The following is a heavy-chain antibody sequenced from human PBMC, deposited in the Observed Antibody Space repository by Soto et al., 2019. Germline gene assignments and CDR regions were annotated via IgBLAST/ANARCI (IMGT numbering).Heavy chain of an antibody. D-gene: IGHD1-26*01. Sequence: QVQLQESGPGLVKPSETLSLTCTVSGGSITGYYWSWIRQPPWKGLEWIVYIYYSGSTNYNPSLKSRVTISVDTSKDQFSLKLSSVTAADTAVYYCARDWGARNYYYYGMDVWGQGPTVTVSS. CDR2: IYYSGST. CDR3: ARDWGARNYYYYGMDV. V-gene: IGHV4-59*01. J-gene: IGHJ6*02. CDR1: GGSITGYY.